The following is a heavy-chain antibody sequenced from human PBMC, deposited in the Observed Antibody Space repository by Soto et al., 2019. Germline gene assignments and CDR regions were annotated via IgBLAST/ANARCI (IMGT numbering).Heavy chain of an antibody. CDR3: ARVGRSKRFLDRLRGYYHGMDV. J-gene: IGHJ6*02. Sequence: ASVKVSCKASGYTFTSYYMHWVRQAPGQGLEWMGIINPSGGSTSYAQKFQGRVTMTRDTSTSTVYMELSSLRSEDTAVYYCARVGRSKRFLDRLRGYYHGMDVWGQGTTVTVSS. D-gene: IGHD3-3*01. CDR1: GYTFTSYY. CDR2: INPSGGST. V-gene: IGHV1-46*01.